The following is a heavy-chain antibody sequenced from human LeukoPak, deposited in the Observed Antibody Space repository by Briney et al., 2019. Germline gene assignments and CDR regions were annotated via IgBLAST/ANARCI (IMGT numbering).Heavy chain of an antibody. D-gene: IGHD3-10*01. CDR2: SGSI. V-gene: IGHV3-9*01. J-gene: IGHJ4*02. Sequence: SGSIGYPDSVKRRFTISRDNAKNSLYLQMNSLRAEDTALYYCAKDLDPYGSGSYFVFDYWGQGTLLTVSS. CDR3: AKDLDPYGSGSYFVFDY.